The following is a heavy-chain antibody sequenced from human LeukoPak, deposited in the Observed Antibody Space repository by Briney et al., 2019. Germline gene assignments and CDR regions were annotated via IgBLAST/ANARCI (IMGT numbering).Heavy chain of an antibody. Sequence: SETLSLTCAVYGGSFSGYYWSWIRQPPGKGLEWIGEINHSGSTNYNPSLKSRVTISVDTSKNQFSLKLSSVTAADTAVYYCARDGAAAGDYGGQGTLVTVSS. D-gene: IGHD6-13*01. CDR3: ARDGAAAGDY. CDR1: GGSFSGYY. V-gene: IGHV4-34*01. J-gene: IGHJ4*02. CDR2: INHSGST.